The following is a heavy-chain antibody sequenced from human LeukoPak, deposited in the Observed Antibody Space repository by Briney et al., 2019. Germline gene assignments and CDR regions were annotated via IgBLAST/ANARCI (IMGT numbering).Heavy chain of an antibody. CDR1: GYTFTSYD. D-gene: IGHD2-2*01. CDR3: ARGKDRELLSSEWLFDY. V-gene: IGHV1-8*01. J-gene: IGHJ4*02. Sequence: GASVKVSCKASGYTFTSYDINWVRQATGQGLEWMGWMNPNSGNTGYAQKFQGRVTMTRSTSISTAYMELSSLRSEDTAVYYCARGKDRELLSSEWLFDYWGQGTLVTVSS. CDR2: MNPNSGNT.